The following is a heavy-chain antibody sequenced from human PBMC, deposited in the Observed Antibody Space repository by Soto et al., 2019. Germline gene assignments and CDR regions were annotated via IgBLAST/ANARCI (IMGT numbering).Heavy chain of an antibody. Sequence: SETLSLTCAVSGGSISSSNWWSWVRQPPGKGLEWIGEIYHSGSTNYNPSLKSRVTISVDTSKNQFSLKLSSVTAADTAVYYCVREAAALRPFDPWGQGTLVTVSS. D-gene: IGHD6-13*01. CDR3: VREAAALRPFDP. CDR2: IYHSGST. J-gene: IGHJ5*02. CDR1: GGSISSSNW. V-gene: IGHV4-4*02.